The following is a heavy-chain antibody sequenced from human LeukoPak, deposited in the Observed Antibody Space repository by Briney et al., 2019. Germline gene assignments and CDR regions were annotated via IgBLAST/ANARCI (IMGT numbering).Heavy chain of an antibody. CDR1: GGSISSYY. D-gene: IGHD2-21*02. V-gene: IGHV4-59*08. CDR2: IYYSGST. Sequence: PSETLSLTCTVSGGSISSYYWSWIRQPPGKGLEWIGYIYYSGSTNYNPSLKSRVSISVDTSKNQFSLELSSVTAADTAVYYCARHLYCGSDCYTFDYWGQGTLVTVSS. J-gene: IGHJ4*02. CDR3: ARHLYCGSDCYTFDY.